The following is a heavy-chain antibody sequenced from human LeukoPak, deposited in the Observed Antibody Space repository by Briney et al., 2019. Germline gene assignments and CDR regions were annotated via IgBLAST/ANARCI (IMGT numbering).Heavy chain of an antibody. J-gene: IGHJ4*02. D-gene: IGHD4-17*01. Sequence: GGSLRLSCAASGFTFSSYAMHWVRQAPGKGLEWVAVISYDGSNKYYADSVKGRFTISRDNSKNTLYLQMNSLRAEDTAVYYCAKDKYGDYPNLFDYWGQGTLVTVSS. CDR2: ISYDGSNK. V-gene: IGHV3-30-3*01. CDR3: AKDKYGDYPNLFDY. CDR1: GFTFSSYA.